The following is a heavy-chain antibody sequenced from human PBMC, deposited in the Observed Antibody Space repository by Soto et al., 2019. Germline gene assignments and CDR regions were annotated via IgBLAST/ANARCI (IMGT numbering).Heavy chain of an antibody. Sequence: VASVKVSCKASGYTFTSYDINWVRQATGQGLEWMGWMNPNSGDTGYAQKFQGRVTITRNTSISTAYMELSSLRSEDTAVYYCARQATMVRGVIGYYYYYYMDVWGKGTTVTVSS. CDR2: MNPNSGDT. J-gene: IGHJ6*03. D-gene: IGHD3-10*01. CDR1: GYTFTSYD. CDR3: ARQATMVRGVIGYYYYYYMDV. V-gene: IGHV1-8*01.